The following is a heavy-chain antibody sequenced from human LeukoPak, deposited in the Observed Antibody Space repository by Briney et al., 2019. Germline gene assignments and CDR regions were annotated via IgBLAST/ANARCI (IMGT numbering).Heavy chain of an antibody. CDR3: AKDGPYYYGSGSYYAFDI. J-gene: IGHJ3*02. Sequence: DGSNKYYADSVKGRFTISRDNSKNTLYLQMNSLRAEDTAVYYCAKDGPYYYGSGSYYAFDIWGQGTMVTVSS. CDR2: DGSNK. D-gene: IGHD3-10*01. V-gene: IGHV3-30*02.